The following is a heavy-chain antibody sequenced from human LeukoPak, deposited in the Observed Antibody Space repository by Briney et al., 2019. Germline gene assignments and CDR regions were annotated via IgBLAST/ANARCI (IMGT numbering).Heavy chain of an antibody. CDR1: GFTVSSNF. V-gene: IGHV3-53*01. D-gene: IGHD3-22*01. Sequence: PGGSPGLSGVASGFTVSSNFMSWVRQAPGKGLDGVSVIYSGGSAYFADSLKGRFTISRDNPKNTVYLQMNSQRAEDTAVYDCARARVRDYYDSSGYLDYWGQGTLVTVSS. J-gene: IGHJ4*02. CDR2: IYSGGSA. CDR3: ARARVRDYYDSSGYLDY.